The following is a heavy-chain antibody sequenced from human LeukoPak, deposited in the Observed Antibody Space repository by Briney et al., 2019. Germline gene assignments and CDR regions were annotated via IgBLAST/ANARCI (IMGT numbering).Heavy chain of an antibody. J-gene: IGHJ4*02. CDR1: GGSISSSSYY. V-gene: IGHV4-39*01. Sequence: SETLSLTCTVSGGSISSSSYYWGWIRQPPGKGLEWIGSIYYSGSTYYNPSLKSRVTISVDTSKNQFSLKLSSVTAADTAVYYCARVGDILTGYYPCDHWGQGTLVTVSS. D-gene: IGHD3-9*01. CDR2: IYYSGST. CDR3: ARVGDILTGYYPCDH.